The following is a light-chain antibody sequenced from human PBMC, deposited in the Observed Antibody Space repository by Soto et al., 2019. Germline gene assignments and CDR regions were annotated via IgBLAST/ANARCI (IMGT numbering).Light chain of an antibody. CDR2: DAS. Sequence: IQTTLYPTSLSVSVRARVTTTFQASQNINNYLNWYQQKPGRAPKLLIYDASNLEAGVPSRFRGSGSGTDFTFTISRLQPEDIATYYCQQYENLPTFGQGTRLEIK. J-gene: IGKJ5*01. CDR1: QNINNY. CDR3: QQYENLPT. V-gene: IGKV1-33*01.